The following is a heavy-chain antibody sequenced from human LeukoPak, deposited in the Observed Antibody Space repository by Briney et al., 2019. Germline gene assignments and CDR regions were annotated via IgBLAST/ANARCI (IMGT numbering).Heavy chain of an antibody. CDR2: IYYSGST. Sequence: SETLSLTCTVSGGSISSSSYYWGWIRQPPGKGLEWFGSIYYSGSTYYNPSLKSRVPISVDTSKNQFSLKLSSVTAADTAVYYCARGLPYYGSGPFDYWGQGTLVTVSS. CDR1: GGSISSSSYY. V-gene: IGHV4-39*07. J-gene: IGHJ4*02. CDR3: ARGLPYYGSGPFDY. D-gene: IGHD3-10*01.